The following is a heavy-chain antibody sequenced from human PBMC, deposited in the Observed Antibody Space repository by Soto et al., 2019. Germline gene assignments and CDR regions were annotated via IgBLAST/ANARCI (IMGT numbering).Heavy chain of an antibody. Sequence: GGSLRLSCAASGFTFSSYGMHWVRQAPGKGLEWVAVISYDGSNKYYADSVKGRFTISRDNSKNTLYLQMNSLRAEDTAVYYCVLSAIASTTVTNFDYWGQGTLVTVSS. CDR2: ISYDGSNK. CDR1: GFTFSSYG. D-gene: IGHD4-17*01. CDR3: VLSAIASTTVTNFDY. J-gene: IGHJ4*02. V-gene: IGHV3-30*03.